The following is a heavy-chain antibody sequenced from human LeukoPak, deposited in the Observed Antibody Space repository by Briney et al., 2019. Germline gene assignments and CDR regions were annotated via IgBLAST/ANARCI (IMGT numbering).Heavy chain of an antibody. CDR1: GFTFSSYA. Sequence: PGGSLRLSCAASGFTFSSYAMSWVRQAPGGGLEWVSAISGSDGSTYYADSAKGRFTISRDNSKNTLYLQMNSLRAEDTAVYYCAKANGDYYYYYMDVWGKGTTVTVSS. CDR3: AKANGDYYYYYMDV. J-gene: IGHJ6*03. CDR2: ISGSDGST. D-gene: IGHD2-8*01. V-gene: IGHV3-23*01.